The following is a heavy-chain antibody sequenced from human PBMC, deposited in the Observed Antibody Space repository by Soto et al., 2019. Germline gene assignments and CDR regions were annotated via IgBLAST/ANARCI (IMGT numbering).Heavy chain of an antibody. CDR3: ARGGAARPDY. CDR1: GFTFSDYY. V-gene: IGHV3-11*04. Sequence: GGSLRLSCAASGFTFSDYYMSWIRQAPGKGLEWVSYISSSSSTMSYADSVKGRLTISRDNARNSLYLQMNSLRAEDTTVYYCARGGAARPDYWGQGTLVTVSS. J-gene: IGHJ4*02. CDR2: ISSSSSTM.